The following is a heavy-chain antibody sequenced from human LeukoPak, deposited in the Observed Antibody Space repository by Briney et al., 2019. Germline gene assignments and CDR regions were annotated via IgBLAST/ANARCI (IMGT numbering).Heavy chain of an antibody. CDR2: ISGSGGST. CDR1: GFTFSSYG. V-gene: IGHV3-23*01. D-gene: IGHD2-2*01. J-gene: IGHJ4*02. Sequence: GGSLRLSCAASGFTFSSYGMHWVRQAPGKGLEWVSAISGSGGSTYYADSVKGRFTISRDNSKNTLYLQMNSLRAEDTAVYYCAKDGRPEYCSSTSCYFVYWGQGTLVTVSS. CDR3: AKDGRPEYCSSTSCYFVY.